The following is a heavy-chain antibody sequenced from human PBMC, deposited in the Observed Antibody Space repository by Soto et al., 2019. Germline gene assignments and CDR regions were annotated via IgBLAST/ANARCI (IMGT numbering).Heavy chain of an antibody. CDR3: AGVTPRNSNLYFYDY. J-gene: IGHJ4*02. Sequence: SETLSLTCTVSSGSISSSSSYWGWIRQPPGKGLEWIGYISYSGSTNYNPSLKSRVTISVDTSKNQFSLKLTSVTAADTAVYFCAGVTPRNSNLYFYDYWGQGTLVTVSS. V-gene: IGHV4-61*05. CDR2: ISYSGST. CDR1: SGSISSSSSY. D-gene: IGHD4-4*01.